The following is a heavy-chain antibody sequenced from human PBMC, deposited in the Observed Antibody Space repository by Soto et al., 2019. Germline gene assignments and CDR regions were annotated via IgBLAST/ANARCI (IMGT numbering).Heavy chain of an antibody. V-gene: IGHV1-18*01. D-gene: IGHD3-3*01. Sequence: QVQLVQSGAEVKKPGASVKVSCKASGYTFTSYGISWVRQAPGQGLEWMGWISAYNGNTNYTQKLQGRVTMTTDTSTSTAYMELRSLRSDDTAVYYCARLPVFPGYDFWSGYGDYWGQGTLVTVSS. CDR1: GYTFTSYG. CDR3: ARLPVFPGYDFWSGYGDY. CDR2: ISAYNGNT. J-gene: IGHJ4*02.